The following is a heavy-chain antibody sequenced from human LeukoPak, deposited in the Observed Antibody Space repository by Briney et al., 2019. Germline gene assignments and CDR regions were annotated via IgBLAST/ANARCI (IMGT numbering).Heavy chain of an antibody. V-gene: IGHV1-2*02. D-gene: IGHD1-26*01. CDR3: ARGQRVGASPIDY. CDR2: INPNSGGT. Sequence: ASEKVSCKASGYTFTGYYMHWVRQAPGQGLEGMGWINPNSGGTNYAQKFQGGVTMTRDTSISTAYMELSRLRSDDTAVYYCARGQRVGASPIDYWGQGALVTVSS. CDR1: GYTFTGYY. J-gene: IGHJ4*02.